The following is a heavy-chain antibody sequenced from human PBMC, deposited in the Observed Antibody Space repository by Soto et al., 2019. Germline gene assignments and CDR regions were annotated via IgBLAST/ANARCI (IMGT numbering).Heavy chain of an antibody. CDR2: ISNDGSDK. J-gene: IGHJ4*02. Sequence: QVQLVGSGGGVVQPGGSLRLSCVASGFTFGNFGIHWVRQAPGKGLQWVAGISNDGSDKDYADSVKGRFTISRDNSKNTLYLQMNSLRIEDTAVFYCARRCSGGTYCFYFDFWGQGILVTVSS. V-gene: IGHV3-30*03. D-gene: IGHD6-13*01. CDR1: GFTFGNFG. CDR3: ARRCSGGTYCFYFDF.